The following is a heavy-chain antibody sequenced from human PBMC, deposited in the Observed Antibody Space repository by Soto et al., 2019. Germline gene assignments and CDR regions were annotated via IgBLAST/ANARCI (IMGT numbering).Heavy chain of an antibody. CDR3: ARAPLYSTSPKSAFDI. CDR1: GYTFTSYG. CDR2: ISTYNGNP. D-gene: IGHD6-6*01. V-gene: IGHV1-18*01. Sequence: QVQLVQSGPEVKKPGASVKVSCKASGYTFTSYGISWVRQAPGQGLEWMGWISTYNGNPNYAQKLQGRVTMTTDTSTSTAYRELRSLRSDDTAVFYCARAPLYSTSPKSAFDIWGQGTVVTVSS. J-gene: IGHJ3*02.